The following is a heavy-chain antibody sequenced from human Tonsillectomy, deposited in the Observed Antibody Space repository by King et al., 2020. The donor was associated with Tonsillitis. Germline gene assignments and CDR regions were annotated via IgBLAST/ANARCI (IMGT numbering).Heavy chain of an antibody. CDR3: ARDSATYYDFWSGYSDAFDI. D-gene: IGHD3-3*01. J-gene: IGHJ3*02. CDR2: IYNSGST. V-gene: IGHV4-59*01. CDR1: GGSISNFY. Sequence: VQLQESGPGLVKPSETLSLTCTVSGGSISNFYWSWIRQPPGKGLEWIGYIYNSGSTNYNPSLKGLVAISVDTSKNHFSLKLSSVTAADTAMYYCARDSATYYDFWSGYSDAFDIWGQGTMVTVSS.